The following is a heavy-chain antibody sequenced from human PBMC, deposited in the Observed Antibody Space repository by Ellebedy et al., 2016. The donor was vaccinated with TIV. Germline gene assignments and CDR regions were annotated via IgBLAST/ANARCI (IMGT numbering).Heavy chain of an antibody. Sequence: GGSLRLXXAASGFTFSRHGMHWVRQAPGKGLEWVAVIWYDGSNKYYADSVKGRFTISRDNSKNTLYLQMNSLRAEDTAVYYCARGSGRGYPINWYFDLWGRGTLVTVSS. CDR3: ARGSGRGYPINWYFDL. V-gene: IGHV3-33*08. D-gene: IGHD1-26*01. CDR1: GFTFSRHG. CDR2: IWYDGSNK. J-gene: IGHJ2*01.